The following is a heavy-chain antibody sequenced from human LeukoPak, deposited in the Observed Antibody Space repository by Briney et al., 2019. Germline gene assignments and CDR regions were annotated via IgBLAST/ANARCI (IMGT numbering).Heavy chain of an antibody. CDR1: GFIFNSYG. Sequence: PGGYLRLSCAASGFIFNSYGMHWVRQAPGKGLEWGAVIWYDGSKKYYAESGKGRFTISRDNCKNTLYLQMNSLIAEDTAVYYCAKGIGAAADSLHYCGQGTLVTVSS. D-gene: IGHD6-13*01. J-gene: IGHJ4*02. V-gene: IGHV3-33*06. CDR3: AKGIGAAADSLHY. CDR2: IWYDGSKK.